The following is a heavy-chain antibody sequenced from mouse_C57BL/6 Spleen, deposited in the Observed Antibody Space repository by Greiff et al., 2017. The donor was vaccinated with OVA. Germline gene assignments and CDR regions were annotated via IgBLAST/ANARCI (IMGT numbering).Heavy chain of an antibody. CDR1: GYSITSGYY. Sequence: VQLKESGPGLVKPSQSLSLTCSVTGYSITSGYYWNWIRQFPGNKLEWLGYISYDGSNNYNPSLKNRISITRDTSKNQFFLKLNSVTTEDTATYYCAREGTGIDYWGQGTTLTVSS. CDR2: ISYDGSN. D-gene: IGHD4-1*01. V-gene: IGHV3-6*01. J-gene: IGHJ2*01. CDR3: AREGTGIDY.